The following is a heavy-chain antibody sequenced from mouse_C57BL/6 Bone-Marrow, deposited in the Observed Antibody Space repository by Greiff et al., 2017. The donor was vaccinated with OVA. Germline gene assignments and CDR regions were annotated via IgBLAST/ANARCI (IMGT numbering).Heavy chain of an antibody. Sequence: EVQLQQSGTVLARPGASVKMSCKTSGYTFTSYWMHWVKQRPGQGLEWRGAIKPGNSDNSYNQKFKGKAKLTAVTSTSTAYLELSSLTNEDSAVYYCTWDYYAMDYWGQGTSVTVSS. V-gene: IGHV1-5*01. J-gene: IGHJ4*01. CDR2: IKPGNSDN. CDR1: GYTFTSYW. CDR3: TWDYYAMDY.